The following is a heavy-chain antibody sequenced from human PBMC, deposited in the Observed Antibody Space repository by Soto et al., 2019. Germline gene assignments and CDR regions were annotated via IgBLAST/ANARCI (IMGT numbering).Heavy chain of an antibody. Sequence: QLQLQESGPGLVKPSETLSLTCTVSGGSISSSSYYWGWIRQPPGKGLEWIGSIYYSGSTYYNPSLKSRVTISVDTSKNQFSLKLSSVTAADTAVYYCARLGVVRGVSLAAGAFDIWGQGTMVTVSS. CDR3: ARLGVVRGVSLAAGAFDI. J-gene: IGHJ3*02. CDR1: GGSISSSSYY. CDR2: IYYSGST. D-gene: IGHD3-10*01. V-gene: IGHV4-39*01.